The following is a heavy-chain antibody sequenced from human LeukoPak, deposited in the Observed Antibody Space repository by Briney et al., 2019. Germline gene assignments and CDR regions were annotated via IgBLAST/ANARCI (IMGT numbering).Heavy chain of an antibody. Sequence: ASVKVSCKASGYTFTGYYIHWVQQAPGHALEGIGWVNPIDGGTINTQRFQGRVTMTWDTSITTAYMELSSLTSDDTAVYYCARDLGSSWTGYFQAGGQGTLVTV. CDR3: ARDLGSSWTGYFQA. CDR1: GYTFTGYY. J-gene: IGHJ1*01. V-gene: IGHV1-2*02. CDR2: VNPIDGGT. D-gene: IGHD6-13*01.